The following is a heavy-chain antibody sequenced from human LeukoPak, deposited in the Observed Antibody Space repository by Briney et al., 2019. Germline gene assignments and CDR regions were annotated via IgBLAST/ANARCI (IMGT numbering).Heavy chain of an antibody. CDR3: ARVYGDYAPEYFQH. V-gene: IGHV5-10-1*01. D-gene: IGHD4-17*01. Sequence: GESLRISCQGSGYSFTSYWISWVRQMPGKGLEWMGRIDPSDSYTNYSPSFQGHVTISADKSISTAYLQWSSLKAPDTAMYYCARVYGDYAPEYFQHWGQGTLVTVSS. J-gene: IGHJ1*01. CDR1: GYSFTSYW. CDR2: IDPSDSYT.